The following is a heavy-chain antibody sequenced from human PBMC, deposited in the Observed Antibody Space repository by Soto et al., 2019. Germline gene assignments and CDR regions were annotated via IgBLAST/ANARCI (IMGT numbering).Heavy chain of an antibody. CDR3: ARALVPAAIEA. D-gene: IGHD2-2*01. CDR2: IYYSGST. V-gene: IGHV4-59*01. Sequence: PSETLSLTCTVSGGSISSYYWSWIRQPPGKGLEWIGYIYYSGSTNYNPSLKSRVTISVDTSKNQFSLKLSSVTAADTAVYYCARALVPAAIEAWGQGTLVTVSS. CDR1: GGSISSYY. J-gene: IGHJ4*02.